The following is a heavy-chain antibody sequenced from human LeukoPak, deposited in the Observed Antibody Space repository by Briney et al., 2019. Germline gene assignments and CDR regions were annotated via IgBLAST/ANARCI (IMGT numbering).Heavy chain of an antibody. CDR3: AKTGSTAPHYYGMDV. V-gene: IGHV3-23*01. D-gene: IGHD2-2*01. CDR2: ISGSGGST. CDR1: GFTFSSYA. J-gene: IGHJ6*04. Sequence: GGSLRLSCAASGFTFSSYAMSWVRPAPGKGLEWVSAISGSGGSTYYADSVKGRFTISRDNSKNTLYLQMNSLRAEDTAVYYCAKTGSTAPHYYGMDVWGKGTTVTVSS.